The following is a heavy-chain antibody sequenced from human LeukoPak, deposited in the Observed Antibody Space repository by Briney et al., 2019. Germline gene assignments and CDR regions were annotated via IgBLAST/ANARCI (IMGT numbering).Heavy chain of an antibody. CDR3: ARSNPHYYDSSGYDAFDI. Sequence: GGSLRLSCATSGFPFTETWMHWVRQVPGKGLVWVSRIRSDGSDERYAEAVKGRFTISRDNAKNTLYLQMNSLRAEDTAVYYCARSNPHYYDSSGYDAFDIWGQGTMVTVSS. J-gene: IGHJ3*02. V-gene: IGHV3-74*01. CDR2: IRSDGSDE. D-gene: IGHD3-22*01. CDR1: GFPFTETW.